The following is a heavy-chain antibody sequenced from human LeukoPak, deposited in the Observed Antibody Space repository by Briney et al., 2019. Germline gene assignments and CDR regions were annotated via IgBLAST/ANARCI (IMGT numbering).Heavy chain of an antibody. CDR1: GFTFSDSY. Sequence: PGGSLRLSCAASGFTFSDSYMTWIRQAPGKGLELLSYISGSASDVNYIDSVRGRFTTSSDNSKNTLYLQMNSLRVEDTAVYYCAKHPSGYYYDHFDYWGQGTLVTVSS. CDR2: ISGSASDV. D-gene: IGHD3-22*01. V-gene: IGHV3-11*01. J-gene: IGHJ4*02. CDR3: AKHPSGYYYDHFDY.